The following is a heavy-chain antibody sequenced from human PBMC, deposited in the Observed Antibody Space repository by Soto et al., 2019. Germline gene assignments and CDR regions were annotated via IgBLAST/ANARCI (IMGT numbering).Heavy chain of an antibody. CDR1: GFTFRNYA. CDR3: ARGDCSAAGCYIPYYYGMDV. J-gene: IGHJ6*02. Sequence: PGGSLRLSCAAAGFTFRNYAMGWVRQAPGKGLEWVSAIDRSGGTSYYADSVKGRFTISRDNAKNTLYLQMNSLRADDTAVYYCARGDCSAAGCYIPYYYGMDVWGQGTTVTVSS. V-gene: IGHV3-23*01. CDR2: IDRSGGTS. D-gene: IGHD2-2*02.